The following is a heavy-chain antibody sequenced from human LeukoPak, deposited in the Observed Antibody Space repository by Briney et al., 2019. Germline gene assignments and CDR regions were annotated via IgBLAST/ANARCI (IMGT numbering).Heavy chain of an antibody. Sequence: GESLKISCKGSGYSFTSYWIGWVRQMPGKGLEWMGIIYPGDSDTRYSPSFQGQVTISADKSISTAYLQWSSLKASDTAMYYCARQGDSSGYTPEADAFDIWGQGTMVTVSS. J-gene: IGHJ3*02. CDR1: GYSFTSYW. V-gene: IGHV5-51*01. CDR2: IYPGDSDT. D-gene: IGHD3-22*01. CDR3: ARQGDSSGYTPEADAFDI.